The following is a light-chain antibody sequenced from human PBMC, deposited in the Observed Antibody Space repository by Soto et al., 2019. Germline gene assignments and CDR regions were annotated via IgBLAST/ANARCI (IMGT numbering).Light chain of an antibody. CDR2: GPS. CDR3: QQYDKWPGT. J-gene: IGKJ1*01. V-gene: IGKV3-15*01. CDR1: QSISSN. Sequence: EIVMTQSPATLSVSPGERATLSCRASQSISSNLAWFQQKPGQAPRLLIYGPSTRATGIPARFSGSGSGTEFTVTISSLQSEDSAVYYCQQYDKWPGTFGQGTKVEIK.